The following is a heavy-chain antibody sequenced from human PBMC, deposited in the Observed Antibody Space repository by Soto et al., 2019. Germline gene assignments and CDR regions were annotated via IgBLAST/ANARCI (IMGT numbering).Heavy chain of an antibody. CDR1: GFTFTSSA. CDR2: IAVGSGYT. CDR3: AEDATAWQQMVPSDY. J-gene: IGHJ4*02. V-gene: IGHV1-58*01. Sequence: SVKVSCKASGFTFTSSAFQWVRQARGQRLEWIGWIAVGSGYTNYAQRFQDRVTLTRDMSTATTYMELSRLTSEDTAIYYGAEDATAWQQMVPSDYWGQGTMVT. D-gene: IGHD2-8*01.